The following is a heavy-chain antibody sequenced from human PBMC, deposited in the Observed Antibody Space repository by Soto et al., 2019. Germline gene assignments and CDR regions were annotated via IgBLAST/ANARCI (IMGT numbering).Heavy chain of an antibody. CDR3: ARWSVGYYDSSGYSYWYFEL. J-gene: IGHJ2*01. V-gene: IGHV4-31*03. CDR1: GGSISSGGYY. Sequence: QVQLQESGPGLVKPSQTLSLTCTVSGGSISSGGYYWSWIRQHPGKGLERIGYIYYLGSTYYNPSLKSRVTISVDTSKNQFSLKLSSVTAAETAVYYCARWSVGYYDSSGYSYWYFELCGRGTLVTVSS. D-gene: IGHD3-22*01. CDR2: IYYLGST.